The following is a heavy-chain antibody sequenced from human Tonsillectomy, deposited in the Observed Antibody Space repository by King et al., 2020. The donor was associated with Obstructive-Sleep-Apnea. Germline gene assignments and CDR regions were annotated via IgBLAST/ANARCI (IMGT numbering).Heavy chain of an antibody. V-gene: IGHV3-30*18. Sequence: VQLVESGGGVVQPGRSLRLSCAASGFTFSSYGMHWVRQAPGKGLEWVAVISYDGSNKYYADSVKGRFTISRDNSKNTLYLQMNSLRAEDTAVYYCAKDSQKWELLGVIDYWGQGTLVTVSS. CDR3: AKDSQKWELLGVIDY. CDR2: ISYDGSNK. CDR1: GFTFSSYG. D-gene: IGHD1-26*01. J-gene: IGHJ4*02.